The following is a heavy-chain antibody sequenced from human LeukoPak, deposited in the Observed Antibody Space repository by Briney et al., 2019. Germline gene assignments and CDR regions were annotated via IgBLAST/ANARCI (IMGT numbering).Heavy chain of an antibody. D-gene: IGHD3-22*01. CDR3: AREGSGYSTDY. Sequence: GGSLRLSCAASGFTFSSYVMHWVRQAPGKGLEWVAVISYDGSNKYYADSVKGRFTISRDNSKNTLYLQMNSLRAEDTAVYYCAREGSGYSTDYWGQGTLVTVSS. CDR2: ISYDGSNK. J-gene: IGHJ4*02. V-gene: IGHV3-30-3*01. CDR1: GFTFSSYV.